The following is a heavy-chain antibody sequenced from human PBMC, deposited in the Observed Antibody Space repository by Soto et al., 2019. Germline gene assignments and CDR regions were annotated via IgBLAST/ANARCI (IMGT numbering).Heavy chain of an antibody. CDR1: GFSLSTSGVG. V-gene: IGHV2-5*02. CDR2: IYWDDDK. Sequence: QITLKESGPTLVKPTQTLTLTCTFSGFSLSTSGVGVGWIRQPPGKALEWLALIYWDDDKRYSPSLKSRLTITKDTSKNQVVLTMTNMDPVDTATYYCAHTRWEIMVTTNWFDPWGQGTLVTVSS. D-gene: IGHD4-17*01. CDR3: AHTRWEIMVTTNWFDP. J-gene: IGHJ5*02.